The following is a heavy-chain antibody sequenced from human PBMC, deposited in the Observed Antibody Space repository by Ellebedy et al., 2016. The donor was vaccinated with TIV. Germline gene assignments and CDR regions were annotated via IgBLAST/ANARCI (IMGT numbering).Heavy chain of an antibody. J-gene: IGHJ5*02. Sequence: SETLSLXXTVSGGSISSYYWSWIRQPPGKGLEWIGEINHSGSTNYNPSLKSRVTISVDTSKNQFSLKLSSVTAADTAVYYCARGSKVVRGYSYGYGWFDPWGQGTLVTVSS. CDR2: INHSGST. D-gene: IGHD5-18*01. CDR1: GGSISSYY. CDR3: ARGSKVVRGYSYGYGWFDP. V-gene: IGHV4-34*01.